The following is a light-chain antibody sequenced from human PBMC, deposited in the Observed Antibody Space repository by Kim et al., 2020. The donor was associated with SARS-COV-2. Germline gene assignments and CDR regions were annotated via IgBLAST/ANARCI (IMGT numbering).Light chain of an antibody. CDR1: QSISSW. CDR2: KAS. CDR3: QQYNSYSPLT. Sequence: SVGDRVTITCRASQSISSWLAWYQQKPGKAPKLLIYKASSLESRVPSRFSGSGSGTEFTLTISSLQPDDFATYYCQQYNSYSPLTFGGGTKVDIK. V-gene: IGKV1-5*03. J-gene: IGKJ4*01.